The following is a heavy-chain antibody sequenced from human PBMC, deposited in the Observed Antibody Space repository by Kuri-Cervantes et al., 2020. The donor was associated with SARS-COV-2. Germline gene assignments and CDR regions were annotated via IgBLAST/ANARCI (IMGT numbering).Heavy chain of an antibody. CDR1: GYTFTGYY. CDR3: ARDSATSRSASDI. J-gene: IGHJ3*02. D-gene: IGHD6-13*01. V-gene: IGHV1-2*02. Sequence: ASVKVSCKASGYTFTGYYMHWVRQAPGQGLEWMGWINPNSGGTNYAQKFQGRVTMTRDTSISTAYMELSRLRSDDTAVYYCARDSATSRSASDIWGQGTMVTVSS. CDR2: INPNSGGT.